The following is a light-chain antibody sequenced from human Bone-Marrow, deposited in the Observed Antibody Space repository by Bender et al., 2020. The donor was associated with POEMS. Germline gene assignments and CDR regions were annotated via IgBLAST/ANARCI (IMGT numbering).Light chain of an antibody. CDR3: TSYTTSSTVF. Sequence: SYVLTQPPSVSVAPGQTARVTCGGNNIATQSVHWYQQRPGQAPVLVVFDDSDRPSGVPDRFSGSKSGYTASLTISGLQAEDEAEYYCTSYTTSSTVFFGGGTKLTVL. CDR2: DDS. CDR1: NIATQS. J-gene: IGLJ2*01. V-gene: IGLV3-21*02.